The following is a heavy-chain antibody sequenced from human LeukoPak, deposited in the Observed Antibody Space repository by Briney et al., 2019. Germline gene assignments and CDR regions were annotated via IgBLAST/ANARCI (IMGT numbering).Heavy chain of an antibody. CDR2: INPNSGGT. CDR3: ARELYYYDSSGYYPVGAFDI. D-gene: IGHD3-22*01. Sequence: ASVKVSCKASGYTFTGYYMHWVRQAPGQGLEWMGWINPNSGGTNYAQKFQGRVTMTRDTSISTAYMELSRLRSDDTAVYYCARELYYYDSSGYYPVGAFDIWGQGTMVTASS. V-gene: IGHV1-2*02. J-gene: IGHJ3*02. CDR1: GYTFTGYY.